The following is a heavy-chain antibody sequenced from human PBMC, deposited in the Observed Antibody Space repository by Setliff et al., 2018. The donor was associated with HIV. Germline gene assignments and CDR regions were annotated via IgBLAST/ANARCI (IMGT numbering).Heavy chain of an antibody. J-gene: IGHJ1*01. CDR2: ITPIGGNT. CDR1: GYTLTSNH. Sequence: ASVKVSCKASGYTLTSNHMHWVRQAPGQGLEWMGIITPIGGNTKYSQKFQGRVTITADESTSTAYMELSSLRSEDTAVYYCARDPRSIGAAGPEYFQHWGQGTLVTVSS. CDR3: ARDPRSIGAAGPEYFQH. V-gene: IGHV1-46*01. D-gene: IGHD6-13*01.